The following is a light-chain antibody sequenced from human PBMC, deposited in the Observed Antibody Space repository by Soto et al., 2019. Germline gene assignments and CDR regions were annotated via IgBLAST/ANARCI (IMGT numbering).Light chain of an antibody. CDR1: QIVSNNY. CDR2: GAS. CDR3: QQYHDGWK. J-gene: IGKJ1*01. V-gene: IGKV3-20*01. Sequence: VLTQSLGTASLSPRQRATLSCRASQIVSNNYLAWYQQKPGQAPRLLIYGASSRATGIPDRFSGSGSGTEFALTISGLQSEDSAVYYCQQYHDGWKFGQGGKADIK.